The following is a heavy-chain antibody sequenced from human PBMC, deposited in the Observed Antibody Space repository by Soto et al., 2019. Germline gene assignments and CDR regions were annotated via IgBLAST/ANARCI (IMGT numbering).Heavy chain of an antibody. CDR2: IIPILGIA. CDR3: ARRGYCSSTSCSSGMDV. J-gene: IGHJ6*03. V-gene: IGHV1-69*02. CDR1: GGTFSSYT. Sequence: SVKVSFKASGGTFSSYTISWVRQAPGQGLEWMGRIIPILGIANSAQKFQGRVTITADKSASTAYMELSSLRSEDTAVYYCARRGYCSSTSCSSGMDVWSKGTTVTVSS. D-gene: IGHD2-2*01.